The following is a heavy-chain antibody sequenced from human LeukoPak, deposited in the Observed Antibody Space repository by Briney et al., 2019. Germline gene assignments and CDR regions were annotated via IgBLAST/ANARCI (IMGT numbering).Heavy chain of an antibody. Sequence: GGSLRLPCAASGFTFSSYAMSWVRQAPGKGLEWVSAISGSGGSTYYADSVKGRFTISRDNSKNTLYLQMNSLRAEDTAVYYCAKVCGWGAVVTSCLDYWGQGTLVTVSS. V-gene: IGHV3-23*01. J-gene: IGHJ4*02. CDR1: GFTFSSYA. CDR3: AKVCGWGAVVTSCLDY. CDR2: ISGSGGST. D-gene: IGHD2-2*01.